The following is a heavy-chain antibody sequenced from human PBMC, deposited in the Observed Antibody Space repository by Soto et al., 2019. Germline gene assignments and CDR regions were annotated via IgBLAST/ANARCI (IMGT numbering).Heavy chain of an antibody. Sequence: PGGSLRLSCVVSGFTFSTYWMRWVRQAPGKGLVWVSRIKSDGSSTNYADSVKGRFAVSRDNAKNTLFLQMNSLRAEDTAVYYCVREFGKGDYWGQGTLVTVSS. CDR2: IKSDGSST. J-gene: IGHJ4*02. V-gene: IGHV3-74*01. CDR3: VREFGKGDY. CDR1: GFTFSTYW. D-gene: IGHD3-10*01.